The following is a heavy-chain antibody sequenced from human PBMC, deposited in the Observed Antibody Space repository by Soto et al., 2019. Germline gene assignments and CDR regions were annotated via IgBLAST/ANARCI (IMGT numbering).Heavy chain of an antibody. V-gene: IGHV1-8*01. CDR1: GYTFTSYD. Sequence: QVQLVQSGAEVKKPGASVKVSCKASGYTFTSYDINWVRQATGQGLEWMGWMNPNSGNTGYAQKFQGVVTMTRNTSITTAYLELSSLISEHTAVYYCASRLYLAAFDIWGQGTMVTVSS. CDR3: ASRLYLAAFDI. CDR2: MNPNSGNT. J-gene: IGHJ3*02.